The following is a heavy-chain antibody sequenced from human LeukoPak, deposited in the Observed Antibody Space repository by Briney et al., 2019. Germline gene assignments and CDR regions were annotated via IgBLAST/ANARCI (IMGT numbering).Heavy chain of an antibody. V-gene: IGHV3-30*04. D-gene: IGHD3-10*01. Sequence: GGSLRLSCTASGFTFSAYAMHWVRQAPGKGLEWVAVISYGETNYYYAESVKGRFSISSDDSKNTLVLQMNSLTTEDTGVYYCARARTGSYYSTFEHWGPGTLVSVSS. CDR2: ISYGETNY. CDR3: ARARTGSYYSTFEH. J-gene: IGHJ1*01. CDR1: GFTFSAYA.